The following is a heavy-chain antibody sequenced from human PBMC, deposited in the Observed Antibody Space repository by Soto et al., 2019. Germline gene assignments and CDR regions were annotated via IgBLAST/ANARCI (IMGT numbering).Heavy chain of an antibody. J-gene: IGHJ6*02. CDR1: GFTFTSYA. CDR2: ISNDGSNY. Sequence: GGSLRLSCAASGFTFTSYAMHRVRQAPGKGLEWVAVISNDGSNYYYADSVRGRFTISRDNTKNTLFLQMSSLRGEDSGVYYCARGTTLAIFDYGMDVWGQGTTVTVSS. V-gene: IGHV3-30-3*01. D-gene: IGHD3-3*01. CDR3: ARGTTLAIFDYGMDV.